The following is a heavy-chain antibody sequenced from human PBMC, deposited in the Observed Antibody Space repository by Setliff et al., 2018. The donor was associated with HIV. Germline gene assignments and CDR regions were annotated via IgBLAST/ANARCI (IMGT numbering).Heavy chain of an antibody. CDR1: GYTYTNYY. D-gene: IGHD7-27*01. CDR2: MNPNSGNT. CDR3: TRGADYLGIPSYYYYYMDV. V-gene: IGHV1-8*02. J-gene: IGHJ6*03. Sequence: EASVKVSCKASGYTYTNYYMHWVRRAPGQGLEWMGWMNPNSGNTGYALKFQGRVTMTRDTSTSTAYMELSRLRSEDTAVYYCTRGADYLGIPSYYYYYMDVWGKGTAVTVSS.